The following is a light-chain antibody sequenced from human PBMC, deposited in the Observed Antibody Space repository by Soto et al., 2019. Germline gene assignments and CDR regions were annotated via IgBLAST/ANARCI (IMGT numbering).Light chain of an antibody. Sequence: QSVLTQPASVSGSPGQSITISCTGTSSDFGVYDSVSWYQQHPGKAPKLIIYGVTNRPSGVSNRFSGSKSGNTASLTVSGLQTEDEADYYCCSYSGTYISYVFGTGTQLTVL. CDR1: SSDFGVYDS. V-gene: IGLV2-14*01. CDR2: GVT. CDR3: CSYSGTYISYV. J-gene: IGLJ1*01.